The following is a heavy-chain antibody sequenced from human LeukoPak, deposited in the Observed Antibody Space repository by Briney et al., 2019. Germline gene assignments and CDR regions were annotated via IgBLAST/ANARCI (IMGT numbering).Heavy chain of an antibody. J-gene: IGHJ4*02. Sequence: HPGGSLRLSCAASGFTFDDYAMHWVRQAPGKGLEWVSGISWNSGSIGYADSVKGRFTISRDNAKNSLYLQMNSLRAEDTALYYCLRRGDYWGQGTLVTVSS. CDR1: GFTFDDYA. CDR3: LRRGDY. V-gene: IGHV3-9*01. CDR2: ISWNSGSI. D-gene: IGHD3-16*01.